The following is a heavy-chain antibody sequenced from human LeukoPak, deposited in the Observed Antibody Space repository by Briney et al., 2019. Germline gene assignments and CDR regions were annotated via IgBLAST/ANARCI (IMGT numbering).Heavy chain of an antibody. J-gene: IGHJ4*02. V-gene: IGHV3-15*01. CDR3: TGVSRSSWYDY. Sequence: PGGSLRLSCAASGFTLSNAWMSWVRQAPGKGLEWVGRIKSKTDGGTPDYAAPVKGRFTISRDGSKNTLYLQMNSLKTEDTAVYYCTGVSRSSWYDYWGQGTLVTVSS. CDR2: IKSKTDGGTP. CDR1: GFTLSNAW. D-gene: IGHD6-13*01.